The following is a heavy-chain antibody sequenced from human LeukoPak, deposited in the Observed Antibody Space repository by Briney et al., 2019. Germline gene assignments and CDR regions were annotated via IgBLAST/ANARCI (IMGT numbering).Heavy chain of an antibody. CDR3: AKEGTWDGNY. V-gene: IGHV3-23*01. CDR2: ISGSGGTT. D-gene: IGHD1-26*01. J-gene: IGHJ4*02. CDR1: GFTFSNYA. Sequence: QPGGSLRLSCAASGFTFSNYAMSWVRQGPGKGLEWVSGISGSGGTTYYADSVKGRLTISRDNSKNTLYLQLNSLRTEDTAVYYCAKEGTWDGNYWGQGALVTVSS.